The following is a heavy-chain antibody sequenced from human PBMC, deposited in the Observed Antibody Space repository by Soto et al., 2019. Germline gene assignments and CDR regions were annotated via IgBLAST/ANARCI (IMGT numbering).Heavy chain of an antibody. V-gene: IGHV1-46*01. J-gene: IGHJ3*02. Sequence: ASVKVSCKASGYTFTSYYMHWVRQAPGQGLEWMGKVTPTGDYTAYAQKFQGRVTMTRDTSATTVYMELSSLTSEDTAVYYCTRRPPSSGHPGLYAFDIWGQGTMVTVSS. D-gene: IGHD3-22*01. CDR2: VTPTGDYT. CDR1: GYTFTSYY. CDR3: TRRPPSSGHPGLYAFDI.